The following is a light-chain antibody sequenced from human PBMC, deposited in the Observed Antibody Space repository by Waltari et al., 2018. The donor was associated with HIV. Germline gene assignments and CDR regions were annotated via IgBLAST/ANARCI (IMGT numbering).Light chain of an antibody. CDR1: RTLLCRDNNINY. Sequence: DIVVTQSPDALVVSPGERVTINCRSSRTLLCRDNNINYLAWYRQKPRQPPNLLISWASTRESGVPDRLSGSGSGTDSALTISNLQPEDVAVYYCQQYHSVPYTFGQGTRLEI. V-gene: IGKV4-1*01. CDR3: QQYHSVPYT. CDR2: WAS. J-gene: IGKJ2*01.